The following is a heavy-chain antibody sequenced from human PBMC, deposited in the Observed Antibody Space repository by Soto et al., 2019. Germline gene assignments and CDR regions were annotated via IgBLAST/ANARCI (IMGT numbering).Heavy chain of an antibody. J-gene: IGHJ4*02. Sequence: GSLRLSCAASGFTFSSYGMHWVRQAPGKGLEWVAVISYDGSNKYYADSVKGRFTISRDNSKNTLYLQMNSLRAEDTAVYYCARGPVDYYDSSGYFDYWGQGTLVTVSS. V-gene: IGHV3-30*03. CDR1: GFTFSSYG. CDR2: ISYDGSNK. CDR3: ARGPVDYYDSSGYFDY. D-gene: IGHD3-22*01.